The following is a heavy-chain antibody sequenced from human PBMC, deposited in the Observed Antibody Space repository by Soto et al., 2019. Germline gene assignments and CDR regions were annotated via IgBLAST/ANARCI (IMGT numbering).Heavy chain of an antibody. J-gene: IGHJ6*02. CDR2: ISYDGSNK. CDR3: ARDLEHSFIYYWLGYHYVMYF. Sequence: HPGGSLRLSCAASGFTFSSYGMHWVRQAPGKGLEWVAVISYDGSNKYYADSVKGRFTISRDNSKNTLYLQMNSLRAEDTAVYYCARDLEHSFIYYWLGYHYVMYFWGQGSSVPVSS. CDR1: GFTFSSYG. V-gene: IGHV3-30*03. D-gene: IGHD2-8*01.